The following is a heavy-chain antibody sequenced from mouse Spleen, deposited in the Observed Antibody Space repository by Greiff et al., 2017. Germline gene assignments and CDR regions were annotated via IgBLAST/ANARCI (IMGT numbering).Heavy chain of an antibody. CDR2: IYPGDGDT. CDR1: GYAFSSYW. V-gene: IGHV1-80*01. Sequence: VQLQESGAELVRPGSSVKISCKASGYAFSSYWMNWVKQRPGQGLEWIGQIYPGDGDTNYNGKFKGKATLTADKSSSTAYMQLSSLTSEDSAVYFCARHGNYGYWGQGTTLTVSS. CDR3: ARHGNYGY. J-gene: IGHJ2*01. D-gene: IGHD2-1*01.